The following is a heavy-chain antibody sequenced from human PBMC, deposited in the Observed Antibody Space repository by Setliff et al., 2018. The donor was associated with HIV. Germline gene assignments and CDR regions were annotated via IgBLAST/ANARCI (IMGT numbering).Heavy chain of an antibody. CDR2: INPSSGST. CDR1: GYTFTSYY. Sequence: ASVKVSCKASGYTFTSYYMHWVRQPPGQGLEWMGIINPSSGSTTYAQKSQGRVTMTREKSTNTAHMQLSSLGSAEKAAYYCAGGPASSSSASYFQHWGQGTPVTVSS. D-gene: IGHD6-6*01. J-gene: IGHJ1*01. V-gene: IGHV1-46*01. CDR3: AGGPASSSSASYFQH.